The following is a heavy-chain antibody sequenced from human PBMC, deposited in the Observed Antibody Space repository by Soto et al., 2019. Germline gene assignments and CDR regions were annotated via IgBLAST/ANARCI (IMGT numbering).Heavy chain of an antibody. D-gene: IGHD1-1*01. V-gene: IGHV4-28*03. CDR2: IYYSGST. Sequence: PSETLSLTCAVSGYSISSSNWWGWIRQPPGKGLEWIGYIYYSGSTKYNPSLKSRVTILEDTSKNQFSLKLNSVTAADTAVYYCAREGRMGTFDYWGQGALVTVSS. CDR1: GYSISSSNW. CDR3: AREGRMGTFDY. J-gene: IGHJ4*02.